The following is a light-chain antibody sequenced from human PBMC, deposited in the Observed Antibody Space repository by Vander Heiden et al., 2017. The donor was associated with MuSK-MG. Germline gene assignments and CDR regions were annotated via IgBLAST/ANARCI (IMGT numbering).Light chain of an antibody. Sequence: DIQMRQSPSSLSASVGDRVTITCRASQSISSYLNWYQQKPGKAPKLLIYAASSLQSGVPSRFSGSGSGTDFTLTISSLQPEDFATYYCQQSDSTPVTFGQGTKVEIK. CDR2: AAS. J-gene: IGKJ1*01. CDR1: QSISSY. CDR3: QQSDSTPVT. V-gene: IGKV1-39*01.